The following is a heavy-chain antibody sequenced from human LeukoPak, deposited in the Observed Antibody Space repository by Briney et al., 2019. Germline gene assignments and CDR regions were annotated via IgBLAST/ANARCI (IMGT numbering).Heavy chain of an antibody. D-gene: IGHD3-10*01. CDR1: GFVVSSNS. V-gene: IGHV3-53*01. CDR2: IYTGDST. Sequence: GGSLRLSCAAPGFVVSSNSMNWVRQAPGRGLEWVSVIYTGDSTYYADSVKGRFTISRDNSKNTMYLQMSSLRAEDTALYYCVRDAVRGFYYGMDVWGQGTTVTVSS. CDR3: VRDAVRGFYYGMDV. J-gene: IGHJ6*02.